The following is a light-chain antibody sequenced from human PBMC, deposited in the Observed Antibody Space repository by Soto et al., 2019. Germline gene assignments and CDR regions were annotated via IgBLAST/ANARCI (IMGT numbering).Light chain of an antibody. CDR2: GSS. Sequence: EIVISQSPATLSVSPGERATLSCRSSHNVNNNFAWYQQKSGQSPRLLIYGSSTRATGITARFSGSESGTEFTLTISSFQSEDFALYYCQQYNNWPRTFGQGTKVDIK. J-gene: IGKJ1*01. V-gene: IGKV3-15*01. CDR1: HNVNNN. CDR3: QQYNNWPRT.